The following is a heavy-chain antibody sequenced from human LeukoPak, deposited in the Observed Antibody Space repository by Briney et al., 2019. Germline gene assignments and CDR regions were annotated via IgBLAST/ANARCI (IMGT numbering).Heavy chain of an antibody. J-gene: IGHJ6*02. CDR3: ARNNGMDV. CDR1: GFSLSSHW. Sequence: GGSLRLSCAASGFSLSSHWMTWVRQVPGRGPEWVANVNRDGSETYYLDSVKGRLTISKDNAKNSLYLQMNSLRAEDTALYHCARNNGMDVWGQGTTVIVSS. V-gene: IGHV3-7*03. CDR2: VNRDGSET.